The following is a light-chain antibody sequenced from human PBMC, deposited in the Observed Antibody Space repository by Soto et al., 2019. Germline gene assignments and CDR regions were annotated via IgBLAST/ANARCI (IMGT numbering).Light chain of an antibody. V-gene: IGKV1-5*01. J-gene: IGKJ1*01. CDR1: QSVRSW. Sequence: DIQMTQSPSTLSASVGDRVTITCRASQSVRSWLAWYQQKPGKAPNLLIYDASSLKSGVPSRFSGSGSGTEFTLTISSLQPDDLATYDCQQYNSYPWTFGQGTKVVIK. CDR3: QQYNSYPWT. CDR2: DAS.